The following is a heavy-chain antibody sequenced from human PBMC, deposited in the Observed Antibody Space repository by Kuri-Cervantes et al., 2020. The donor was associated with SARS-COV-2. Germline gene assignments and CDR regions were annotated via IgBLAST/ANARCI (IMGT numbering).Heavy chain of an antibody. Sequence: SETLSLTCAVYGGSFSGYYWSWIRQPPGKGLEWIGEINHSGSTNYNPSLKSRVTISVDTSKNQFSLKLSSVTAADTAVYYCARGRSCITIFGVVISGVGYYFDYWGQGTLVTVSS. CDR1: GGSFSGYY. D-gene: IGHD3-3*01. V-gene: IGHV4-34*01. J-gene: IGHJ4*02. CDR3: ARGRSCITIFGVVISGVGYYFDY. CDR2: INHSGST.